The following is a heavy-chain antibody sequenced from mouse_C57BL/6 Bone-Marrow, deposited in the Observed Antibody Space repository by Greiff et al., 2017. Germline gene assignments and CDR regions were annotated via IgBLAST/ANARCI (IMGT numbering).Heavy chain of an antibody. CDR2: IDPSDSYT. CDR3: ARRAPLTGRAYYFDY. Sequence: VQLQQPGAELVMPGASVKLSCKASGYTFTSYWMHWVKQRPGQGLEWIGEIDPSDSYTNYNQKFKGKSTLTVDKSSSTAYMQLSSLTSEDSAVYYCARRAPLTGRAYYFDYWGQGTTLTVSS. J-gene: IGHJ2*01. V-gene: IGHV1-69*01. D-gene: IGHD4-1*01. CDR1: GYTFTSYW.